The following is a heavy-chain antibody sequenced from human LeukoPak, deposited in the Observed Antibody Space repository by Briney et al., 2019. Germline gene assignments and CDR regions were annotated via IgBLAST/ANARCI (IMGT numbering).Heavy chain of an antibody. CDR1: GFTFSSYS. CDR2: ISSSSSYI. V-gene: IGHV3-21*01. CDR3: ARGGAVAGLDY. J-gene: IGHJ4*02. D-gene: IGHD6-19*01. Sequence: GGSLRLSCAASGFTFSSYSMNWVRQAPGKGLEWVSSISSSSSYIYYADSVKGRFTISRNNAKNSLYLQMNSLRAEDTAVYYCARGGAVAGLDYWGQGTLVTVSS.